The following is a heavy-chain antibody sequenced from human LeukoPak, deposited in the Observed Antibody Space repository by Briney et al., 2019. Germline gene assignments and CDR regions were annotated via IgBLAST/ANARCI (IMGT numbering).Heavy chain of an antibody. CDR3: AKDARPAATYPYYFDY. D-gene: IGHD2-2*01. CDR2: ISDDGRRK. J-gene: IGHJ4*02. Sequence: GGSLRLSCAASGFSFISYGMHWVRQAPGKGLEWVGVISDDGRRKDYADSVKGRFTISRDNAKNSLYLQMNSLRAEDTALYYCAKDARPAATYPYYFDYWGQGTLVTISS. V-gene: IGHV3-30*18. CDR1: GFSFISYG.